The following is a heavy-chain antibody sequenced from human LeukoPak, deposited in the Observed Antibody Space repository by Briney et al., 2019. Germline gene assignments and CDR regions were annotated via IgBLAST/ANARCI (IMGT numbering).Heavy chain of an antibody. CDR2: IYHSGST. CDR3: ASYVPRGEITMIVARAFDI. CDR1: GYSISSGYY. D-gene: IGHD3-22*01. Sequence: NPSETLSLTCAVSGYSISSGYYWGWIRQPPGKGLEWIGSIYHSGSTYYNPSLKSRVTISVDTSKNQFSLKLSSVTAADTAVYYCASYVPRGEITMIVARAFDIWGQGTMVTVSS. J-gene: IGHJ3*02. V-gene: IGHV4-38-2*01.